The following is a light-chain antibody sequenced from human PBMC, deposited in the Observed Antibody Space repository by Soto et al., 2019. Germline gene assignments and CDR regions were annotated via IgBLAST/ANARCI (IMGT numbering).Light chain of an antibody. CDR2: GAS. V-gene: IGKV3-15*01. J-gene: IGKJ4*01. CDR1: QTVTRK. CDR3: QQYNNWPPDT. Sequence: ETVMTQSPATLSVSPGERATLSCRASQTVTRKLAWYQQKPGQAPRLLLSGASTRATGIPPRFRGSGSGTEFTLTIASLQSDDFAVYYCQQYNNWPPDTFGGGTKVDIK.